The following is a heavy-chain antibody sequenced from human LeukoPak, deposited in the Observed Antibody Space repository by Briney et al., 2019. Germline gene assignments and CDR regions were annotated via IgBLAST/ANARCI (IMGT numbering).Heavy chain of an antibody. CDR1: GFTFSIYG. D-gene: IGHD3-22*01. J-gene: IGHJ4*02. V-gene: IGHV3-30*02. Sequence: PGGSLRLSCAASGFTFSIYGMHWVRQAPGKGLEWVAFVRYDESTKYYADSVKGRFTISRDNSKNTLYLQMNSLRAEDTAVYYCAKDPAPYYDSSGTQDYWGQGTLVTVSS. CDR2: VRYDESTK. CDR3: AKDPAPYYDSSGTQDY.